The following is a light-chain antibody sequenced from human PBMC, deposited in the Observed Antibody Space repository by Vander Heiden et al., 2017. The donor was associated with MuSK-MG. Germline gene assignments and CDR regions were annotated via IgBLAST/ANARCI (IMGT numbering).Light chain of an antibody. CDR1: RIINTW. Sequence: DIQMTQSPSTLSASIRDRVTITCRASRIINTWLAWYQQKPGKDPKLLIHNASTLETGVPSRCSGSGSGTEFTLTISSLQPDDFATYYCQQYTTNSPTFGQGTKVEIK. V-gene: IGKV1-5*03. CDR3: QQYTTNSPT. J-gene: IGKJ1*01. CDR2: NAS.